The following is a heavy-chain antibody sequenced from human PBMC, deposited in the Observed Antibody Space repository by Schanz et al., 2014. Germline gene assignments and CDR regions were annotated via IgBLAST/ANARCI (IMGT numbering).Heavy chain of an antibody. D-gene: IGHD6-6*01. CDR3: AKDQRPYSSSSGFDY. J-gene: IGHJ4*02. Sequence: EVQLVESGGGLVKSGGSLRLSCATSGFIFTSYSMHWVRQAPGKGLEWVSSISSSSNYYYYADSVKGRFTISRDAAKDSLYLQMNSLRAEDTAVYYCAKDQRPYSSSSGFDYWGQGTLVTVSS. V-gene: IGHV3-21*01. CDR2: ISSSSNYY. CDR1: GFIFTSYS.